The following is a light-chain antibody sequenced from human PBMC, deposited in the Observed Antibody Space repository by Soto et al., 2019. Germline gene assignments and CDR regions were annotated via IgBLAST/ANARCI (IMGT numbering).Light chain of an antibody. CDR2: DAS. CDR1: QSVSSY. V-gene: IGKV3-11*01. J-gene: IGKJ5*01. CDR3: QQRSNWPIT. Sequence: EIVLTQSPGTLSLSPGERATLSCRASQSVSSYLAWYQQKPGQAPRLLIYDASNRATGIPARFSGSGSGTDFTLTISSLEPEDFAVYYCQQRSNWPITFGQGTHWRL.